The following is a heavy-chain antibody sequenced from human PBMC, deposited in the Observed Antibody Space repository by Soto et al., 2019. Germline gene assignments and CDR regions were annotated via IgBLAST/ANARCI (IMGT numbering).Heavy chain of an antibody. CDR3: ARGHDFWSGYYKYYFDS. J-gene: IGHJ4*02. CDR1: GGSISSSNW. D-gene: IGHD3-3*01. V-gene: IGHV4-4*02. CDR2: IYHSGST. Sequence: QVQLQESGPGLVKPSGTLSLTCAVSGGSISSSNWWSWVRQPPGKGLEWIGEIYHSGSTNYNPSLKSRLTISVDKSKNQFSLNLSSVTAADTAVYYCARGHDFWSGYYKYYFDSWGQGTLVTVSS.